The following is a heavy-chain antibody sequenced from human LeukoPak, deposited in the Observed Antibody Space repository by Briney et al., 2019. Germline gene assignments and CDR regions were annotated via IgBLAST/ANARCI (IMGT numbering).Heavy chain of an antibody. D-gene: IGHD6-13*01. V-gene: IGHV3-9*01. CDR1: GFTFDDYA. CDR2: ISWNSGSI. J-gene: IGHJ5*02. Sequence: GGSLRLSCAASGFTFDDYAMHWVRQAPGKGLEWVSGISWNSGSIGYADSVKGRFTISRDNAKNSLYLQMNSLRAEDTALYYCAKDMSYSSTCLSSWAQGPLVTVSS. CDR3: AKDMSYSSTCLSS.